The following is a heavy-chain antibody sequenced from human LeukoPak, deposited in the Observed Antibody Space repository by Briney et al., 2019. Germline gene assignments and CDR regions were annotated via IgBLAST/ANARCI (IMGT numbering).Heavy chain of an antibody. CDR2: IYYSGST. CDR3: ARTTEGGYTYDYFYYYYMDV. D-gene: IGHD5-18*01. Sequence: SETLSLTCTVSGGSISSYYWSWIRQPAGKGLEWIGYIYYSGSTNYNPSLKGRVTISVDTSKNQFSLKLSSVTAADTAVYYCARTTEGGYTYDYFYYYYMDVWGKGTTVTISS. V-gene: IGHV4-59*01. CDR1: GGSISSYY. J-gene: IGHJ6*03.